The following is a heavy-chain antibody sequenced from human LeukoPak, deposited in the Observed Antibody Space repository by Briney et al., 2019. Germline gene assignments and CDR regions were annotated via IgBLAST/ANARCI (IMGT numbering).Heavy chain of an antibody. D-gene: IGHD3-16*01. CDR3: ARDLGFMITFGGVTDH. Sequence: GGSLRLSCAASGFTFSSYAMHWVRQAPGKGLEWVAVISYDGSNKYYADSVKGRFTISRDNSKNTLYLQMNSLRAEDTAVYYCARDLGFMITFGGVTDHWGQGTLVTVSP. J-gene: IGHJ4*02. CDR2: ISYDGSNK. V-gene: IGHV3-30*04. CDR1: GFTFSSYA.